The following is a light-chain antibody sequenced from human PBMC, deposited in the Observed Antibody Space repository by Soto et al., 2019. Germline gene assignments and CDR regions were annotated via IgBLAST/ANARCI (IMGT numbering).Light chain of an antibody. CDR2: DVT. Sequence: QSALTQPPSVSGSPGQSVAISCTGTSSDVGNYNRVSWYQHPPGTAPKLIIYDVTNRPSRVPDRFSGSKSGNTASLTISGLQADDEADYYCSSYTSSSTYVFGTGTKLTVL. CDR3: SSYTSSSTYV. CDR1: SSDVGNYNR. V-gene: IGLV2-18*02. J-gene: IGLJ1*01.